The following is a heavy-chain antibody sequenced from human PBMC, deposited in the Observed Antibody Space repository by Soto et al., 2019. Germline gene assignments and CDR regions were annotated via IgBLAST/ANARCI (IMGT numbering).Heavy chain of an antibody. CDR3: ARAGAATTSGYYRTYYCDY. V-gene: IGHV1-18*04. CDR1: GYTFTSYG. Sequence: GASVKVSCKASGYTFTSYGISWVRQAPGQGLEWMGWISAYNGNTNYAQKLQGRVTMTTDTSTSTAYMELRSLRSDDTAVYYCARAGAATTSGYYRTYYCDYWRQESLVTVSS. J-gene: IGHJ4*02. D-gene: IGHD3-22*01. CDR2: ISAYNGNT.